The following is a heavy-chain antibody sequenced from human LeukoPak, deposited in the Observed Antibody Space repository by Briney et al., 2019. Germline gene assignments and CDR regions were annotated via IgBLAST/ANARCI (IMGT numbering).Heavy chain of an antibody. J-gene: IGHJ3*01. CDR2: IYHSGST. Sequence: SETLSLTCAVSGGSISSGGYSWSWIRQPPGKGLEWIGYIYHSGSTSYNPSLKTRVTISVARTSNQFSRKLSSVTAADTAVYYCAARNYYESRGYRPAAYSFDVWGQGTMVTVSS. CDR3: AARNYYESRGYRPAAYSFDV. D-gene: IGHD3-22*01. CDR1: GGSISSGGYS. V-gene: IGHV4-30-2*01.